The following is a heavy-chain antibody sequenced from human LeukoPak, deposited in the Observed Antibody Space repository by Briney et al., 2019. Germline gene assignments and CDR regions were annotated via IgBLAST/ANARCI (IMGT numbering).Heavy chain of an antibody. J-gene: IGHJ6*02. Sequence: GGSLRLSCAASGFTFGDYGMSWVRQAPGKGLEWVSGINWNGGSTGYADSVKGRFTISRDNAKNSLYLQMNSLRAEDTALYHCARDREVGATTYYYYGMDVWGQGTTVTVSS. V-gene: IGHV3-20*01. D-gene: IGHD1-26*01. CDR1: GFTFGDYG. CDR3: ARDREVGATTYYYYGMDV. CDR2: INWNGGST.